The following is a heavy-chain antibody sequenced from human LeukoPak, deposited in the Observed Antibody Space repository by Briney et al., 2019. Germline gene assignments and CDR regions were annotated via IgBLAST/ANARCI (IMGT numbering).Heavy chain of an antibody. Sequence: ASVKVSCKASGYTFTSYGISWVRQAPGQGLEWMGWISAYNGNTNYAQKLQGRVTMTTDTSTSTAYMELRSLRSVDTAVYYCARSPDLGSSMAWWGQGTLVTVSS. V-gene: IGHV1-18*01. CDR1: GYTFTSYG. CDR3: ARSPDLGSSMAW. D-gene: IGHD6-13*01. J-gene: IGHJ4*02. CDR2: ISAYNGNT.